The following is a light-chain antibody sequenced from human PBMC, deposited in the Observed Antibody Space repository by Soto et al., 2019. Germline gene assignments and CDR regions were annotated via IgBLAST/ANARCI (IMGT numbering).Light chain of an antibody. Sequence: AIRMTQSPSSFSASTGDRVTITCRASQGISSYLAWYQQKPGKAPKLLIYAASTLQSGVPSRFSGSGSGTDCTLTISSLQPEDFATYYCQQYNSYPITLGQGTRLEIK. CDR1: QGISSY. V-gene: IGKV1-8*01. J-gene: IGKJ5*01. CDR3: QQYNSYPIT. CDR2: AAS.